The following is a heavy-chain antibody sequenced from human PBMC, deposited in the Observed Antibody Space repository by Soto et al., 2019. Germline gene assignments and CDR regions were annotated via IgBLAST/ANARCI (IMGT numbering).Heavy chain of an antibody. CDR2: ISGSGGII. D-gene: IGHD3-22*01. CDR1: GFTFGGFY. V-gene: IGHV3-11*01. Sequence: GGSLRLSCAASGFTFGGFYMGWIRQAPGRGLEWVAFISGSGGIIYLADSVKGRFAISRDNTKNSLYLRMNSLRAEDTAVYYCGRDPYSDGSGYHSGGVDFWGQGTLVTVSS. J-gene: IGHJ4*02. CDR3: GRDPYSDGSGYHSGGVDF.